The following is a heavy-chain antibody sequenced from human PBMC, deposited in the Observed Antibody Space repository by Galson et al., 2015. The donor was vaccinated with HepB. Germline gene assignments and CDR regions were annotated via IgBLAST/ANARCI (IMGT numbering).Heavy chain of an antibody. CDR1: GYTFTSYD. CDR2: MNPNSGNT. D-gene: IGHD3-3*01. V-gene: IGHV1-8*01. Sequence: SVKVSCKASGYTFTSYDINWVRQATEQGLEWMGWMNPNSGNTGYAQKFQGRVTMTRNTSITTAYMELSSLRSEDTAVYYCAREDPFWYLSDPWGQGTLVTVSS. CDR3: AREDPFWYLSDP. J-gene: IGHJ5*02.